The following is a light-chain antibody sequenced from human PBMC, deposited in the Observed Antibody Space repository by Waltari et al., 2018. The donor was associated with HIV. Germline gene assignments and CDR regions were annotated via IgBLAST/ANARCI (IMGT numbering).Light chain of an antibody. CDR2: KDT. CDR3: VGWDSRLRGYV. CDR1: SSNLEKDN. V-gene: IGLV1-47*01. Sequence: QSVLTQPPSASGAPGQRVTISCSGRSSNLEKDNVYWYQQFPGAAPKLLIYKDTQRPSGVPDRFTGSKSGTSASLAIGGLRSDDEADYYCVGWDSRLRGYVFGAGTKVTVL. J-gene: IGLJ1*01.